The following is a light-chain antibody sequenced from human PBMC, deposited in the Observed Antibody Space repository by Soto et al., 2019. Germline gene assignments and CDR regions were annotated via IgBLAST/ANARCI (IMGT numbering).Light chain of an antibody. J-gene: IGKJ5*01. V-gene: IGKV1-13*02. CDR2: DVS. CDR3: QQFNVYPIT. CDR1: QDVRGA. Sequence: AIQLTQSPSSLSASVGDRVTITCRASQDVRGALAWYQQKPGKAPKLLIYDVSSLESGVPSRFSGSGSVTDFTFTISSLQPEDFATYYCQQFNVYPITFGQGTRLEIK.